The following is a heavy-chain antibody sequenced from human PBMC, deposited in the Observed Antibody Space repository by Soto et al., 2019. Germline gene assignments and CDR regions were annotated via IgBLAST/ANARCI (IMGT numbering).Heavy chain of an antibody. Sequence: QLVETGGGLIQLGTSLTLSCAASGFSVSRNYMTWVRQAPGKGLEWVSFVYSGGATFYADSVKGRFILSRDDSQNTMYLQMNNLRAEDTAVYYCARVPGRLWGRGTLVTVAS. CDR1: GFSVSRNY. CDR2: VYSGGAT. J-gene: IGHJ4*02. CDR3: ARVPGRL. D-gene: IGHD3-10*01. V-gene: IGHV3-53*02.